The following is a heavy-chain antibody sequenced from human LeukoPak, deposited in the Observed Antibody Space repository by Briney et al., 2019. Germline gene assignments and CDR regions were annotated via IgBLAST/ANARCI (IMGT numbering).Heavy chain of an antibody. CDR2: INPNSGGT. Sequence: GASVRVSCKASGYTFIGYYLHWVRQAPGQGLEWMGWINPNSGGTKYAQKFQGRVTMTGDTSISTAYMELSSLRSDDTAVYYCARDFTTSDWGSYPFDYWGQGTLVTVSP. D-gene: IGHD3-16*01. CDR3: ARDFTTSDWGSYPFDY. J-gene: IGHJ4*02. V-gene: IGHV1-2*02. CDR1: GYTFIGYY.